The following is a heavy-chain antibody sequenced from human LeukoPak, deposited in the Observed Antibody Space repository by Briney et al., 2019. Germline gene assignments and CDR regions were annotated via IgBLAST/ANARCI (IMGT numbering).Heavy chain of an antibody. CDR2: IIPILGIA. V-gene: IGHV1-69*04. CDR3: ATGSSGWYQALDY. CDR1: GYTFTSYA. Sequence: SVKVSCKASGYTFTSYAISWVRQAPGQGLEWMGRIIPILGIANYAQKFQGRVTITADKSTSTAYMELSSLRSEDTAVYYCATGSSGWYQALDYWGQGTLVTVSS. D-gene: IGHD6-19*01. J-gene: IGHJ4*02.